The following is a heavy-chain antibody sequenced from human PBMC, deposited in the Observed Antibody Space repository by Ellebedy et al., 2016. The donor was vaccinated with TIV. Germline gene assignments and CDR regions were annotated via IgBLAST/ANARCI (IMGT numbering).Heavy chain of an antibody. J-gene: IGHJ6*03. Sequence: MPSETLSLTCTVSGGSISSNYWSWIRQPPGRGLEWIGFIYYSGSTKYNPSLKSRVTISVDTSKNQFSLKLSSVTAADTAVYYCARKGSVGYDYVGDYYYYYMDVWGKGAPVTVSS. CDR2: IYYSGST. V-gene: IGHV4-59*01. CDR3: ARKGSVGYDYVGDYYYYYMDV. D-gene: IGHD5-12*01. CDR1: GGSISSNY.